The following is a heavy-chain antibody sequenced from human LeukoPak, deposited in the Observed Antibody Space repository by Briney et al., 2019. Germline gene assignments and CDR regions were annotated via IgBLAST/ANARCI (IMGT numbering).Heavy chain of an antibody. J-gene: IGHJ4*02. CDR1: GGSIGSYY. V-gene: IGHV4-4*07. CDR2: IYTSGST. D-gene: IGHD6-19*01. Sequence: PSETLSLTCTVSGGSIGSYYWSWIRQPAGKGLEWIGRIYTSGSTNYNPSLKSRVTMSVDTSKNQFSLKLSSVTAADTAVYYCAREDYSSGWYLNYWGQGTLVTVSS. CDR3: AREDYSSGWYLNY.